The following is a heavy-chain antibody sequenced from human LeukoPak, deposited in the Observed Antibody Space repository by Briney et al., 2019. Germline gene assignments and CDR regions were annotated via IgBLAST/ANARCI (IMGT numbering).Heavy chain of an antibody. D-gene: IGHD3-10*01. J-gene: IGHJ4*02. CDR2: TYYRSKWSY. Sequence: SQTLSLTCAISGDSVSSNSATWNWIRQSPSRGLERLGRTYYRSKWSYDYAASVKSRITINPDTSKNQFSLQLNSVTPEDTAVYFCARALGVTFDYWGQGTLVTVSS. CDR1: GDSVSSNSAT. CDR3: ARALGVTFDY. V-gene: IGHV6-1*01.